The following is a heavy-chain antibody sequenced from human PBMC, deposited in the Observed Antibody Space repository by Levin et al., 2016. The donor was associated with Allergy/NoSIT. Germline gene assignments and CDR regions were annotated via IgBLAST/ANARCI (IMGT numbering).Heavy chain of an antibody. D-gene: IGHD1-26*01. CDR2: IYYSGST. CDR3: ARAQLLVGATPYYFDY. J-gene: IGHJ4*02. Sequence: SETLSLTCTVSGGSISSYYWSWIRQPPGKGLEWIGYIYYSGSTNYNPSLKSRVTISVDTSKNQFSLKLSSVTAADTAVYYCARAQLLVGATPYYFDYWGQGTLVTVSS. V-gene: IGHV4-59*01. CDR1: GGSISSYY.